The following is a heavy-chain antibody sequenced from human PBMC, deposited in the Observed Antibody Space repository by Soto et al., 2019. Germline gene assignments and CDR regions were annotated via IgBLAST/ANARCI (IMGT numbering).Heavy chain of an antibody. D-gene: IGHD2-21*02. Sequence: GGSLRLSCAASGFTFSNAWMNWVRQAPGKGLEWVGRIKSKTDGGTTDYAAPVKGRFTISRDDSKNTLYLQMNSLKTEDTAVYYCTTDCPGRDCYYYYGMDVWGQGTTVTVSS. CDR1: GFTFSNAW. J-gene: IGHJ6*02. CDR2: IKSKTDGGTT. CDR3: TTDCPGRDCYYYYGMDV. V-gene: IGHV3-15*07.